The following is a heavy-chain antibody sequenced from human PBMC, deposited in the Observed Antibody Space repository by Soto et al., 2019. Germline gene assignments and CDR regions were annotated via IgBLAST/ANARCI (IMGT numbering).Heavy chain of an antibody. CDR2: INHSGST. V-gene: IGHV4-34*01. CDR1: GGSFSGYY. Sequence: PSETLSLTCAVYGGSFSGYYWSWIRQPPGKGLEWIGEINHSGSTNYNPSLKSRVTISVDTSKNQFSLKLSSVTAADTAVYYCARVPGYYGSGSYSHYYYGMDVWGQGTTVTVSS. CDR3: ARVPGYYGSGSYSHYYYGMDV. D-gene: IGHD3-10*01. J-gene: IGHJ6*02.